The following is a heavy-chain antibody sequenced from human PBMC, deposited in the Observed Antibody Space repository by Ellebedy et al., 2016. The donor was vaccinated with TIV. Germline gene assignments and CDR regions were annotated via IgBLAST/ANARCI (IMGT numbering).Heavy chain of an antibody. CDR1: GFIFSRYW. CDR3: ARDLRAAAGADY. J-gene: IGHJ4*02. Sequence: GESLKISXEVSGFIFSRYWMSWVRQAPGKGLEWVAKIKQDGSQKYYVDSVTGRFTISRDNAKDSLYLQMNSLRAEDTAVYYCARDLRAAAGADYWGQGTLVTVSS. CDR2: IKQDGSQK. D-gene: IGHD6-13*01. V-gene: IGHV3-7*01.